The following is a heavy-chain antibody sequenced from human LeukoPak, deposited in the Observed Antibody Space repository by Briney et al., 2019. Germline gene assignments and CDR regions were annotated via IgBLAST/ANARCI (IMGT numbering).Heavy chain of an antibody. D-gene: IGHD3-22*01. CDR3: ARVGWLLRGGFDY. CDR2: ISSNGGST. V-gene: IGHV3-64*01. J-gene: IGHJ4*02. CDR1: GFTFSSYE. Sequence: GGSLRLSCAASGFTFSSYEMSWVRQAPGKGLEYVSAISSNGGSTYYANSVKGRFTISRDNSKNTLYLQMGSLRAEDMAVYYCARVGWLLRGGFDYWGQGTLVTVSS.